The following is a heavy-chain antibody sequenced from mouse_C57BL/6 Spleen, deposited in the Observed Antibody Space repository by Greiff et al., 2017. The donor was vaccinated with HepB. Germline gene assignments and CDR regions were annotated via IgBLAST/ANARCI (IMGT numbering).Heavy chain of an antibody. D-gene: IGHD2-5*01. CDR2: IDPSDSYT. CDR3: ARREGYYSNYGFAY. Sequence: QVQLKQPGAELVKPGASVKLSCKASGYTFTSYWMQWVKQRPGQGLEWIGEIDPSDSYTNYNQKFKGKATLTVDTSSSTAYMQLSSLTSEDSAVYYCARREGYYSNYGFAYWGQGTLVTVSA. J-gene: IGHJ3*01. CDR1: GYTFTSYW. V-gene: IGHV1-50*01.